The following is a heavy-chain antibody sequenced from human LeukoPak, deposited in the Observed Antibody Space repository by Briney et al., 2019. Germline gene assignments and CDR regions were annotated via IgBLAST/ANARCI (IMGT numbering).Heavy chain of an antibody. J-gene: IGHJ5*02. V-gene: IGHV1-69*04. CDR1: GGTFSSYA. Sequence: SVKVSCKAFGGTFSSYAISWVRQAPGQGLEWMGRIIPILGIANYAQKFQGRVTITADKSTSTAYMELSSLRSEDTAVYYCARDPYYYDSSGGFDPWGQGTLVTVSS. CDR3: ARDPYYYDSSGGFDP. D-gene: IGHD3-22*01. CDR2: IIPILGIA.